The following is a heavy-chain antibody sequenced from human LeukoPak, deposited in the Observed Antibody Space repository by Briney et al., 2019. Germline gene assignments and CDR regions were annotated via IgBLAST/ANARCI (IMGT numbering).Heavy chain of an antibody. CDR2: IYYSGST. CDR1: GGSISSSSHY. Sequence: SETLCLTCTVSGGSISSSSHYWGWIRQPPGKGLEWIGSIYYSGSTYYNPSRKSRVTISVDTSKNQFSLKLSSVTAADTAVYYCARLATWFDPWGQGTLVTVSS. J-gene: IGHJ5*02. CDR3: ARLATWFDP. V-gene: IGHV4-39*01.